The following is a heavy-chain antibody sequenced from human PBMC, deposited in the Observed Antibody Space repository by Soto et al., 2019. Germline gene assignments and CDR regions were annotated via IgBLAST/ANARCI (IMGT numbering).Heavy chain of an antibody. CDR2: IYWDDDK. J-gene: IGHJ6*02. CDR1: GLSLSTTGVG. V-gene: IGHV2-5*02. CDR3: VQSRCGGDCLQSYSSHSYYGLDV. Sequence: QITLKESGPTLVKPTQTLTLTCTFSGLSLSTTGVGVGWIRQPPGKALEWLALIYWDDDKRYSPSLKSRLTITQDTSKTQVVLTMTNMDPVDTATYYCVQSRCGGDCLQSYSSHSYYGLDVWGQGTTVTVSS. D-gene: IGHD2-21*02.